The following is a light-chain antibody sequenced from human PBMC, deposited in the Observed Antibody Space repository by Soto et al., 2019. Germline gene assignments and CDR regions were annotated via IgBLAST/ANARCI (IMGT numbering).Light chain of an antibody. CDR3: QHYNSYSEA. CDR2: KAS. CDR1: QTISSW. V-gene: IGKV1-5*03. Sequence: DIQMTQSPSTLSGSVGDRVTITCRASQTISSWLAWYQQKPGKAPKILIYKASTLKSGVPSRFSGSGSGTEFTLTISSLQPDDFATYYCQHYNSYSEAFGQRTKVELK. J-gene: IGKJ1*01.